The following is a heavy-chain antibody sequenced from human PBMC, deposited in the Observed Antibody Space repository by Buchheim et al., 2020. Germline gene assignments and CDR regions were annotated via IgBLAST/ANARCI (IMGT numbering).Heavy chain of an antibody. V-gene: IGHV1-2*02. CDR1: GYTFTGYY. CDR3: ARRLITMVREVIQDYYYYGVDV. J-gene: IGHJ6*02. Sequence: QVQLVQSGAEVKKPGASVKVSCKASGYTFTGYYMHWVRQAPGQGLEWMRWINPNSGGTNYAQKFQGRVTMTRDQSISTASMELSRLRSDDTSVYYCARRLITMVREVIQDYYYYGVDVWGQGTT. CDR2: INPNSGGT. D-gene: IGHD3-10*01.